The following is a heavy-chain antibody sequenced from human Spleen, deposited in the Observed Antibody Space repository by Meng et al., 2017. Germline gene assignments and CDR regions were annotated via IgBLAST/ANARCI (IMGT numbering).Heavy chain of an antibody. Sequence: ASVKVSCKASGYTFSNYVTSWVRQAPGQGLEWMGWISGKNGNTNYSQKFQGRVTMTKDQSTTTAYMKLRSLRSDDTAVYYCARYKTYYYDGSGYRPTYYYYAMDVWGQGTTVTVSS. V-gene: IGHV1-18*04. CDR1: GYTFSNYV. J-gene: IGHJ6*02. CDR2: ISGKNGNT. CDR3: ARYKTYYYDGSGYRPTYYYYAMDV. D-gene: IGHD3-22*01.